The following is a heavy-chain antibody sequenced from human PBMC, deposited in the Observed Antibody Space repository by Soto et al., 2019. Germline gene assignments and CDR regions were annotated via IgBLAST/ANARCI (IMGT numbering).Heavy chain of an antibody. V-gene: IGHV6-1*01. D-gene: IGHD6-13*01. CDR3: ARAVGIAAAGRDPFDY. CDR1: GDSVSSNSAA. Sequence: PSQTLSLTCAISGDSVSSNSAAWNWIRQSPSRGLEWLGRTYYRSKWYNDYAVSVKSRITINPDTSKNQFSLQLNSVTPEDTAVYYCARAVGIAAAGRDPFDYWGQGTLVNVSS. CDR2: TYYRSKWYN. J-gene: IGHJ4*02.